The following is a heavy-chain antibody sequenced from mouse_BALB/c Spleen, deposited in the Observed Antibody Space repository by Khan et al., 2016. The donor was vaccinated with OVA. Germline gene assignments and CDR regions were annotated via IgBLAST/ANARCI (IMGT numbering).Heavy chain of an antibody. J-gene: IGHJ2*01. Sequence: VQLKQSGAEFVKPGASVKLSCTASGFNIKDTYIHWVKQRPEQGLEWIGRIDPANDNTKYDPKFQGKATITADTSSNTAYLQLSSLTFEDTAIYYCARNDGYDVDYWGQGTTLTVSS. CDR3: ARNDGYDVDY. CDR1: GFNIKDTY. V-gene: IGHV14-3*02. D-gene: IGHD2-2*01. CDR2: IDPANDNT.